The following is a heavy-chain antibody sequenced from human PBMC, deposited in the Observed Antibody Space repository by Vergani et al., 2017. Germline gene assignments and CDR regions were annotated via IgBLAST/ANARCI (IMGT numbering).Heavy chain of an antibody. CDR3: AEVRGYYYGSGSYGARFDP. Sequence: QVQLVQSGAEVKKPGSSVKVSCKASGGTFSSYAISWVRQAPGQGLEWMGGIIPIFGTANYAQKFQGRVTITADESTSTAYMELSSLRSEDTAVYYCAEVRGYYYGSGSYGARFDPWGQGTLVTVSS. CDR1: GGTFSSYA. J-gene: IGHJ5*02. V-gene: IGHV1-69*12. D-gene: IGHD3-10*01. CDR2: IIPIFGTA.